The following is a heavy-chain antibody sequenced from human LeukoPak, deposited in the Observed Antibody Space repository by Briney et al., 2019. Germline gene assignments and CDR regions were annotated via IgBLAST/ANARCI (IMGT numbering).Heavy chain of an antibody. CDR1: GYTFTSYW. V-gene: IGHV5-51*01. CDR3: ARRRESHRALDAFDI. CDR2: IYPGDSDT. Sequence: GESLKISCKGSGYTFTSYWIGWVRQMPGKGLEWMGIIYPGDSDTRYSPSFQGQVTISADKSISTAYLQWSSLKASDTAMYYCARRRESHRALDAFDIWGQGTMVTVSS. J-gene: IGHJ3*02.